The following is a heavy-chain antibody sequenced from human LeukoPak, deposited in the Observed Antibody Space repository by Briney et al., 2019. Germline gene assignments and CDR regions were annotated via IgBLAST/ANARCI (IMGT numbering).Heavy chain of an antibody. CDR2: ISGDGTTI. D-gene: IGHD2-15*01. V-gene: IGHV3-74*01. J-gene: IGHJ4*02. CDR1: GSTFSNDW. Sequence: PGGSLRLSCAVSGSTFSNDWMHWVRQAPGKGLVWVSRISGDGTTINYADSVKGRFTISRDNAKKTLYLQMDSLRAEDTAVYYCAGTWSFDYWGQGTLVTVSS. CDR3: AGTWSFDY.